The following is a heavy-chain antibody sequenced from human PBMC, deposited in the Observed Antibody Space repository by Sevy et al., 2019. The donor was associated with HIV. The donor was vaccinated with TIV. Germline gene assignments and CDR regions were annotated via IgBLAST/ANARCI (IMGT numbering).Heavy chain of an antibody. CDR1: GFTFNDYY. V-gene: IGHV3-11*01. J-gene: IGHJ4*02. Sequence: GGSLRLSCAASGFTFNDYYMTWIRQAPGKGLEWVSYIRNSGNTIKYGDSVKGRFTISRDNAKNSLYLEMNSLRAEDTAVYYCAREVSSSRGDLDNWGQGTLVTVSS. CDR3: AREVSSSRGDLDN. CDR2: IRNSGNTI. D-gene: IGHD6-13*01.